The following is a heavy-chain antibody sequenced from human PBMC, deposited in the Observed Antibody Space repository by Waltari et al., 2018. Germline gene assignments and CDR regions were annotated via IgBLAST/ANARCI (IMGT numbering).Heavy chain of an antibody. CDR1: GGSFSGYY. D-gene: IGHD3-9*01. J-gene: IGHJ6*03. V-gene: IGHV4-34*01. Sequence: QVQLQQWGAGLLKPSETLSLTCAVYGGSFSGYYSRWIRPPPGKGLEWIGEINHSGSTNYNPSLKSRVTISVDTSKNQFSLKLSSVTAADTAVYYCARYFHQRRYYYYYMDVWGKGTTVTVSS. CDR2: INHSGST. CDR3: ARYFHQRRYYYYYMDV.